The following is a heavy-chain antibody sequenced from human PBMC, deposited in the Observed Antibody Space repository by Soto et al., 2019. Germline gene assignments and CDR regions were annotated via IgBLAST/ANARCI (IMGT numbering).Heavy chain of an antibody. CDR1: VFTLTRYG. Sequence: LLLSCASSVFTLTRYGMHCFRQAPGKGLEWVSVIWYDGSNIYYADSVKGRFTISRDNSKNTLYLQMNSLRAEDTAVYYCARESSETTTLYDFWRGYSTVNYYYGMDVWGQGTTVTVSS. J-gene: IGHJ6*02. CDR2: IWYDGSNI. CDR3: ARESSETTTLYDFWRGYSTVNYYYGMDV. D-gene: IGHD3-3*01. V-gene: IGHV3-33*01.